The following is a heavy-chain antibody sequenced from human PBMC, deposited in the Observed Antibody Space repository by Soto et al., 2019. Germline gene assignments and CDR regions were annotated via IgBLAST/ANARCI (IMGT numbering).Heavy chain of an antibody. CDR2: ISYDGSNK. CDR3: AKDGGSYTPEYFQH. D-gene: IGHD1-26*01. Sequence: VQLLESGGGLVQPGGSLRLSCAASGFTFSNHPMSWVRQAPGKGLEWVAVISYDGSNKYYADSVKGRFTISRDNSKNTLYLQMNSLRAEDTAVYYCAKDGGSYTPEYFQHWGQGTLVTVSS. CDR1: GFTFSNHP. J-gene: IGHJ1*01. V-gene: IGHV3-30*18.